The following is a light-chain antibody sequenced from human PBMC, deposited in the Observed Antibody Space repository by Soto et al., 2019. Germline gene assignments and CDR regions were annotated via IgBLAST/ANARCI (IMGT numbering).Light chain of an antibody. CDR1: QGISSR. CDR2: AAS. Sequence: DIQMTQSPSSVSASVGDRVTITCRASQGISSRFAWYQQKPGKAPKLLIYAASSLQGGVPSRFSGSASGTDFTLTITSLQPEDFATYYCQQANSFPLTVGQGTRLEIK. V-gene: IGKV1-12*01. CDR3: QQANSFPLT. J-gene: IGKJ5*01.